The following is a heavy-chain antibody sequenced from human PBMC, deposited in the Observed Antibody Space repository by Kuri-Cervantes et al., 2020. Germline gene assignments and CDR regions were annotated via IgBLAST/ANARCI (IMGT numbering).Heavy chain of an antibody. CDR2: IDRDDDK. D-gene: IGHD1-1*01. CDR1: GFPLSTSGMC. CDR3: AHRQYLVGLGTYGYFDY. J-gene: IGHJ4*02. Sequence: SGPTLVKPTQTLTLACTFSGFPLSTSGMCVSRIRQPPGKALEWLALIDRDDDKHYRTSLKTRLTISKDTSKNQVVLTMTNMDPVDTATYYCAHRQYLVGLGTYGYFDYWGQGTLVTVSS. V-gene: IGHV2-70*12.